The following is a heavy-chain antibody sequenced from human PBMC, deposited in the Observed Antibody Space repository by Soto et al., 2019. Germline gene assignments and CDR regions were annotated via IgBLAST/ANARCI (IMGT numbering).Heavy chain of an antibody. CDR2: ISYDGSNK. D-gene: IGHD2-15*01. CDR1: GFTFSSYA. CDR3: AGCSGGSCYFVWYFDL. V-gene: IGHV3-30-3*01. Sequence: QVQLVDSGGGVVQPGRSLRLSCAASGFTFSSYAMHWVRQAPGKGLEWVAVISYDGSNKYYADSVKGRFTISRDNSKNTLYLQMNSLRAEDTAVYYCAGCSGGSCYFVWYFDLWGRGTLVTVSS. J-gene: IGHJ2*01.